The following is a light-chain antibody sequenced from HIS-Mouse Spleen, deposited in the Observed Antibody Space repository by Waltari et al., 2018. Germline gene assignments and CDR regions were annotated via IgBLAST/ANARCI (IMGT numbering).Light chain of an antibody. CDR1: SSNIGSNY. V-gene: IGLV1-47*01. Sequence: QSVLTQPPSASGTPGQRVTISCSGSSSNIGSNYVYWYQQLPGTAPELLIYRNNHRPSGVPARFSGAKSGTSASLAISGLRSEDEADYYCAAWDDSLSGPVFGGGTKLTVL. CDR3: AAWDDSLSGPV. J-gene: IGLJ3*02. CDR2: RNN.